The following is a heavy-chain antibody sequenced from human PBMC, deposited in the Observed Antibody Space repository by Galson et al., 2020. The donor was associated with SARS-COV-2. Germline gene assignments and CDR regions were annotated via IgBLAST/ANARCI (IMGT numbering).Heavy chain of an antibody. V-gene: IGHV3-23*01. CDR3: AKDVSGGKFLDAFDI. Sequence: GGSLRLSCAASGFTFSSYAMSWVRQAPGKGLEWVSAISGSGGSTYYADSVKGRFTISRDNSKNTLHLQMNSLRAEDTAVYYCAKDVSGGKFLDAFDIWGQGTMVTVSS. D-gene: IGHD2-15*01. CDR2: ISGSGGST. CDR1: GFTFSSYA. J-gene: IGHJ3*02.